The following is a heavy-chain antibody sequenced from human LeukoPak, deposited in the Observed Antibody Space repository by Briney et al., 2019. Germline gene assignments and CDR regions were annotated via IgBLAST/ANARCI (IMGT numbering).Heavy chain of an antibody. CDR1: GGSISSSSYY. V-gene: IGHV4-39*01. CDR2: IYYSGST. D-gene: IGHD6-13*01. CDR3: ARLRAGTGVYFDY. Sequence: SETLSLTCTVSGGSISSSSYYWGWIRHPPGKGLEWLGSIYYSGSTYYNPSLKSRVTISVDTSKNQFSLKLSSVTAADTAVYYCARLRAGTGVYFDYWGQGTLVTVSS. J-gene: IGHJ4*02.